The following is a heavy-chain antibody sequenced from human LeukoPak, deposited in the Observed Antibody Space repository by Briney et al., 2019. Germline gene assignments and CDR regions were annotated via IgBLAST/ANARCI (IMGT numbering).Heavy chain of an antibody. D-gene: IGHD2-15*01. V-gene: IGHV3-11*04. Sequence: GGSLRLSCAASGFTFSDYYMSWIRQAPGKALEGVSYVSSGPTTIYSAESVKGRFTVSRDNGKRSLYLHMNSLRAEDTAMYYCVRGESSYCSGGFYFASWGQGTLVTISS. CDR2: VSSGPTTI. CDR1: GFTFSDYY. J-gene: IGHJ5*01. CDR3: VRGESSYCSGGFYFAS.